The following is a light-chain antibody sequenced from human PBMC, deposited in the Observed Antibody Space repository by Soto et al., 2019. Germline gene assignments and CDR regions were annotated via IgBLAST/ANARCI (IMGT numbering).Light chain of an antibody. J-gene: IGKJ3*01. CDR2: DAS. CDR1: QSVSSL. V-gene: IGKV3-11*01. Sequence: EIVLTQSPATLSLSPGERATLSCRASQSVSSLLAWYQQKPGQAPRLLIYDASNRATGIPTRFSGSGSGTDFPLTISSLEPEDFAIYYCHQRSNWPPSFGPGTTVDI. CDR3: HQRSNWPPS.